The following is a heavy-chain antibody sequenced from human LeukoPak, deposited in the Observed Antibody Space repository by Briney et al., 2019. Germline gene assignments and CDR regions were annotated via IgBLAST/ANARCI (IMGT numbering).Heavy chain of an antibody. D-gene: IGHD3-10*01. CDR3: ARGHISLYGSGSYYKGDWFDP. J-gene: IGHJ5*02. V-gene: IGHV1-46*01. CDR2: INPSGGST. CDR1: GYTFTSYY. Sequence: ASVKVSCKASGYTFTSYYTHWVRQAPGQGLEWMGIINPSGGSTSYAQKFQGRVTMTRDMSTSTVYMELSSLRSEDTAVYYCARGHISLYGSGSYYKGDWFDPWGQGTLVTVSS.